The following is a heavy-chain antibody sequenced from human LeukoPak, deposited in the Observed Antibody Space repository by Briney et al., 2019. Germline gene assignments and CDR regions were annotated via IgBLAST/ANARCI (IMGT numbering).Heavy chain of an antibody. D-gene: IGHD6-13*01. CDR3: TTDLPAAGGKGFDH. Sequence: GGSLRLSCAASGFTFRYAWMSWVRQAPGKGLEWVGRISTKSDGGTTEDAAPVKGRFTISRDNSKNTLYLQMDSLKTEDTGVYYCTTDLPAAGGKGFDHWGQGTLVTVSS. V-gene: IGHV3-15*01. J-gene: IGHJ4*02. CDR2: ISTKSDGGTT. CDR1: GFTFRYAW.